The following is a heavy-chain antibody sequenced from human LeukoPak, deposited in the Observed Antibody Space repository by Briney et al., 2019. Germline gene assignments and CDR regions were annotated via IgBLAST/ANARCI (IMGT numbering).Heavy chain of an antibody. CDR1: GGSISSSSYY. J-gene: IGHJ5*02. V-gene: IGHV4-39*01. Sequence: SETLSLTCTVSGGSISSSSYYWGWFRQPPGKGLEWIGNIYYSGSTYYNPSLKSRVTISVDTSKNQFSLKLSSVTAADTAVYYCARSLYYYGSGSYRDWFDPWGQGTLVTVSS. CDR3: ARSLYYYGSGSYRDWFDP. CDR2: IYYSGST. D-gene: IGHD3-10*01.